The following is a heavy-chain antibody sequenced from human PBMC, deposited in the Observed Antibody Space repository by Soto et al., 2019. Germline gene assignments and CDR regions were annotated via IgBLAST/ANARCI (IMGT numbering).Heavy chain of an antibody. D-gene: IGHD4-4*01. Sequence: SETLSLTCTVSGASISSGSYYWSWTRQLPGKGLEWIGYISNSGSTYYNPSLKSRVTISVDTSKNQFSLRVSSATAADTAVYYCARAVYSNHVYWGPGTLVTVSS. CDR3: ARAVYSNHVY. CDR2: ISNSGST. CDR1: GASISSGSYY. J-gene: IGHJ4*02. V-gene: IGHV4-31*03.